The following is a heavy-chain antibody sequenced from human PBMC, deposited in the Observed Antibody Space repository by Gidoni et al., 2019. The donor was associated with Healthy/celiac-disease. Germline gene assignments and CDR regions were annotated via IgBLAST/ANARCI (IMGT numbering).Heavy chain of an antibody. CDR2: ISGSGGST. V-gene: IGHV3-23*01. CDR1: GFTFRSYA. CDR3: AKALLRLVIRPPAYYFDY. J-gene: IGHJ4*02. D-gene: IGHD3-3*01. Sequence: EVQLLASGGGLVQPGGSLRLSCAASGFTFRSYAMRWVRQAPGKGLEWVSAISGSGGSTYYADSVKGRFTISRDNSKNTLYLQMNSLRAEDTAVYYCAKALLRLVIRPPAYYFDYWGQGTLVTVSS.